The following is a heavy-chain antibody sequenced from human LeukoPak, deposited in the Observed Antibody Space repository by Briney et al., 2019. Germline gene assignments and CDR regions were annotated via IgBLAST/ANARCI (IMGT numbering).Heavy chain of an antibody. D-gene: IGHD3-10*01. V-gene: IGHV3-48*01. CDR1: GFTFSTYS. CDR2: ISGSSSAT. Sequence: QPGGSLLLSSAACGFTFSTYSMNGVRQAPGKGLEGISYISGSSSATYYADSVKGRFTISRDNAKNSLYLQMNSLRAEDTAVYYCATDSIRTSGNQNYFDSWGQGTLVTVSS. J-gene: IGHJ4*02. CDR3: ATDSIRTSGNQNYFDS.